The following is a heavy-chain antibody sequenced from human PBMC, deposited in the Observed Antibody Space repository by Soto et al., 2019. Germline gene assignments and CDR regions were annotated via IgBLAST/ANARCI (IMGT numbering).Heavy chain of an antibody. CDR1: GFTFSSYW. Sequence: EVQLVESGGGLVQPGGSLRLSCAASGFTFSSYWMHWVRQVPGKRLVWVSRIKSDGTSTDYTDSVKGRFTISRDNAKNELYLPMDSLRVDDTAVYYCERDRCTRRDYWGQRTVVTVSS. CDR3: ERDRCTRRDY. V-gene: IGHV3-74*01. CDR2: IKSDGTST. D-gene: IGHD2-2*01. J-gene: IGHJ4*02.